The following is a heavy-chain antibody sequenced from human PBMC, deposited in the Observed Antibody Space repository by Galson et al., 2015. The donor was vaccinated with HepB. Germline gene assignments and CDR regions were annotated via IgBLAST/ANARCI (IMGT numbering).Heavy chain of an antibody. V-gene: IGHV4-34*01. Sequence: ETLSLTCAVYGGSFSGYYWSWIRQPPGKGLEWIGEINHSGSTNYNPSLKSRVTISVDTSKNQFSLKLSSVTAADTAVYYCAKEGEEDSGYDSPNWFDYWGQGTLVTVSS. CDR1: GGSFSGYY. J-gene: IGHJ5*01. D-gene: IGHD5-12*01. CDR2: INHSGST. CDR3: AKEGEEDSGYDSPNWFDY.